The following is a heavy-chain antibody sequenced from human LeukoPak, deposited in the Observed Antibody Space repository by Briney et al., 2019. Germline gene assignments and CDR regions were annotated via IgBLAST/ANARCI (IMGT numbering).Heavy chain of an antibody. J-gene: IGHJ4*02. D-gene: IGHD6-13*01. CDR2: IYYSGST. CDR3: AGTPIATAGALFY. CDR1: GGSISSYY. V-gene: IGHV4-59*01. Sequence: KPSETLSLTCTVSGGSISSYYWSWIRQPPGKGLEWIGYIYYSGSTNYSPSLKSRVTISVDSSKNQFSLKLSSVTAADTALYYCAGTPIATAGALFYWGLGTLVTVSS.